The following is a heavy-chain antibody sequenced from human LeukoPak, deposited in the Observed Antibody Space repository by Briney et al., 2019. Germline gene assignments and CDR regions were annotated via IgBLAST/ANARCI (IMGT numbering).Heavy chain of an antibody. CDR1: GDFISSNY. Sequence: PSETLSLTCIVSGDFISSNYWSWIRQPAGKGLEWIGRIYASGSTNYNPSLKSRVTMSIDTSKNRFSLKLSSVTAADTAVYYCARDLGYSYGYFDFWGQGTLVTASS. J-gene: IGHJ4*02. CDR3: ARDLGYSYGYFDF. CDR2: IYASGST. V-gene: IGHV4-4*07. D-gene: IGHD5-18*01.